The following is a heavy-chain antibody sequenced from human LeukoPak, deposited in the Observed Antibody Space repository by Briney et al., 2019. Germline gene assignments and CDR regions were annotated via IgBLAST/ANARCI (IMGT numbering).Heavy chain of an antibody. CDR2: IYYSGST. V-gene: IGHV4-59*01. CDR3: ARGKGGHDAFDI. CDR1: GGSISSYY. Sequence: SETLSLTCTVSGGSISSYYWSWIRQPPGKGREWIGYIYYSGSTNYNPSLKSRVTISVDTSKNQFSLKLSSVTAADTAVYYCARGKGGHDAFDIWGQGTMVTVSS. J-gene: IGHJ3*02.